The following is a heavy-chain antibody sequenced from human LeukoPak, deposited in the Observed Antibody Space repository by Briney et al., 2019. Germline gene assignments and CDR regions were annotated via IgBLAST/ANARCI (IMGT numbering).Heavy chain of an antibody. CDR3: ARYPYSTSSWSDP. CDR1: GLTVSSDY. J-gene: IGHJ5*02. V-gene: IGHV3-66*01. CDR2: IYSGGGT. D-gene: IGHD6-6*01. Sequence: GGSLRLSCAASGLTVSSDYMSWVRQAPGKGLQWVSVIYSGGGTYYADSVRGRFTISRDNSKNTLYLQLNSLRAEDTAVYYCARYPYSTSSWSDPWGQGTLVTVSS.